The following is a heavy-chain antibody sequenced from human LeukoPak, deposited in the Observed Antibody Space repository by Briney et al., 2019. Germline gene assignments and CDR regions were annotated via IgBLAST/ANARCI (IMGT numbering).Heavy chain of an antibody. CDR2: ISAYNGNT. V-gene: IGHV1-18*01. Sequence: ASVKVSCKASGYTFTSYGISWVRQAPGQGLEWMGWISAYNGNTNYAQKLQGRVTMTTDTSTSTAYMELRSLRSDDTAVYYCARVLTHYDFWSGYYRSPQGNWFDPWGQGTLVTVSS. D-gene: IGHD3-3*01. CDR1: GYTFTSYG. J-gene: IGHJ5*02. CDR3: ARVLTHYDFWSGYYRSPQGNWFDP.